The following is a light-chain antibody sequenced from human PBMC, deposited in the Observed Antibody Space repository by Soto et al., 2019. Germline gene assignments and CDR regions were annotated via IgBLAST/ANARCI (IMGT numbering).Light chain of an antibody. Sequence: QPVLTQSPSASASLGASVKLTCTLRSGHSSYAIAWHQQQPEKGPRYLMKLNSDGSHSKGDGIPDRFSGSSSGAERYLTISSLQSEDEADYYCQTWGTGLHWVFGGGTKLTVL. CDR3: QTWGTGLHWV. CDR2: LNSDGSH. V-gene: IGLV4-69*01. CDR1: SGHSSYA. J-gene: IGLJ3*02.